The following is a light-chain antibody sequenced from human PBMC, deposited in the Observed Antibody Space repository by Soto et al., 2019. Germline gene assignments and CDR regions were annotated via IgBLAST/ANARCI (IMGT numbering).Light chain of an antibody. CDR1: QTGRSSY. CDR2: VAA. V-gene: IGKV3-20*01. Sequence: EIVLTQSPGTLSLSPGQVATLSCRASQTGRSSYLAWYQQKPGQAPRLLIYVAARRATGIPDRFSGSGSGTEFTLTISRLETEDFAVYYSQQYDSAPPVYTFGQGTNLEIK. CDR3: QQYDSAPPVYT. J-gene: IGKJ2*01.